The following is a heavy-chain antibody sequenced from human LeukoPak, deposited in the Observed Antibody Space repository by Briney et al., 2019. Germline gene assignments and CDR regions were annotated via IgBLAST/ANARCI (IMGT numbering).Heavy chain of an antibody. CDR3: ARLRRDSSGWYADDS. Sequence: PSETLSLTCTVSGGSISTHYRSWIRQPAGKGLEWVGRISISDGTNYNPALKSRVIMSVDTSKNQFSLKLTSVTAADTAVYYCARLRRDSSGWYADDSWGQGTLVTVSS. CDR1: GGSISTHY. J-gene: IGHJ4*02. V-gene: IGHV4-4*07. D-gene: IGHD6-19*01. CDR2: ISISDGT.